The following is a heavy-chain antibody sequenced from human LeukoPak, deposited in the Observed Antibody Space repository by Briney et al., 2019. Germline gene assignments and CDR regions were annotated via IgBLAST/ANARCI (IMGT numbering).Heavy chain of an antibody. J-gene: IGHJ6*02. CDR1: GGSISSYY. CDR3: ARMVRGSDYYYYGMDV. D-gene: IGHD3-10*01. CDR2: IYYSGST. Sequence: SETLSLSCTVSGGSISSYYWSWIRQPPGQGLEWIGYIYYSGSTNYNPSLKSRVTISVDTSKNQFSLKLSSVTAADTAVYYCARMVRGSDYYYYGMDVWGQGTTVTVSS. V-gene: IGHV4-59*08.